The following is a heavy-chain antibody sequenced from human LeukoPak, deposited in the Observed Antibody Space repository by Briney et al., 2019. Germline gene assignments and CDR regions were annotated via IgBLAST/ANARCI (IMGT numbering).Heavy chain of an antibody. Sequence: SQTLSLTCAISGDTVSSNSAVWNWIRQSPSRGLEWLGRTYYRSKWYYDYALSVKSRITVNPDTSKNQFSLQLNSVTPEDTAVYYCARQRPGYSSGWKGWFDPWGQGTLVTVSS. J-gene: IGHJ5*02. CDR1: GDTVSSNSAV. D-gene: IGHD6-19*01. V-gene: IGHV6-1*01. CDR2: TYYRSKWYY. CDR3: ARQRPGYSSGWKGWFDP.